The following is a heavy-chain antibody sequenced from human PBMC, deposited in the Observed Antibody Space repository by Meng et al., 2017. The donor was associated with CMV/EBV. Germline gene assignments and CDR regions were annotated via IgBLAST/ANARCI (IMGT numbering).Heavy chain of an antibody. J-gene: IGHJ4*02. Sequence: FQLQQWGAGLWKPSGTLARTGAVYGGSFSGYYRSWIRQPPGKGLEWIGEINHSGSTNYHPSLKSRVTISVDTSKNQFSLKLSSVTAADTAVYYCARDNRRGGVDYWGQGTLVTVSS. CDR1: GGSFSGYY. CDR3: ARDNRRGGVDY. CDR2: INHSGST. V-gene: IGHV4-34*01. D-gene: IGHD3-3*01.